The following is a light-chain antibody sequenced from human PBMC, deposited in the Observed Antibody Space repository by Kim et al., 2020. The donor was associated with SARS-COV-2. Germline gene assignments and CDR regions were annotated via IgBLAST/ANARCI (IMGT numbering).Light chain of an antibody. CDR3: AAWEDSLSGRV. Sequence: GQRVTICCWGRGGNIGSNYVCWYRKHPGTAPKVLIYGKRQRPSGVPDRFSGSRAGTSASLAISGVRSEDEADYDCAAWEDSLSGRVFGGGTQLTVL. CDR2: GKR. V-gene: IGLV1-47*01. CDR1: GGNIGSNY. J-gene: IGLJ3*02.